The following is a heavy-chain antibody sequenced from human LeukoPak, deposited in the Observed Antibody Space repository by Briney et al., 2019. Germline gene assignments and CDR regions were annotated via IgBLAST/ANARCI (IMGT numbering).Heavy chain of an antibody. CDR2: INPNSGGT. CDR3: ARDRSSGLDY. J-gene: IGHJ4*02. Sequence: ASVKVSCKASVYTFTGYYMQWVRQAPGQGLEWVGWINPNSGGTNYAQKFQGRVTMTRDTTISTAYMELSRLRSDDTAVYYCARDRSSGLDYWGQGTLVTVSS. V-gene: IGHV1-2*02. D-gene: IGHD6-19*01. CDR1: VYTFTGYY.